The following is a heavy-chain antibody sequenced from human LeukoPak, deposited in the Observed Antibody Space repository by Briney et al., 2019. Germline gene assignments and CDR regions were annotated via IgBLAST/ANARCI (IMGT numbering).Heavy chain of an antibody. J-gene: IGHJ3*02. CDR1: GGSISSGGYS. V-gene: IGHV4-30-2*01. Sequence: SETLSLTCAVSGGSISSGGYSWSWIRQPPGKGLEWIGYIYHSGGTYYNPSLKSRVTISVDRSKNQFSLKLSSVTAADTAVYYCARGARDYYDILTGHDAFDIWGQGTMVTVSS. CDR2: IYHSGGT. CDR3: ARGARDYYDILTGHDAFDI. D-gene: IGHD3-9*01.